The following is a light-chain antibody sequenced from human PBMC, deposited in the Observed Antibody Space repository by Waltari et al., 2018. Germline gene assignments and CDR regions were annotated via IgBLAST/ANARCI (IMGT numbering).Light chain of an antibody. CDR3: SSYAGSNNLGV. CDR2: EVY. CDR1: SSDVGGYSY. J-gene: IGLJ1*01. V-gene: IGLV2-8*01. Sequence: QSALTQPPSASGSPGQSVIISCTGTSSDVGGYSYVSWYQHHPGKAPKLIIYEVYKRPSGVPDRFSGSKSGNTASLTVSGLQAEDEADYYCSSYAGSNNLGVFGTGTKVTVL.